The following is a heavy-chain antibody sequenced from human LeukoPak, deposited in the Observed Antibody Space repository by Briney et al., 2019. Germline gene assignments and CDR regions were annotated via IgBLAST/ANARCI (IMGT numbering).Heavy chain of an antibody. D-gene: IGHD2-2*01. V-gene: IGHV1-2*02. CDR2: INPNSGGT. CDR3: ARDIGYCSSTSCQTDY. J-gene: IGHJ4*02. CDR1: GYTFTGYY. Sequence: GASVKVSCKASGYTFTGYYMHWVRQAPGQGPEWMGWINPNSGGTNYAQKFQGRVTMTRDTSISTAYMELSRLRSDDTAVYYCARDIGYCSSTSCQTDYWGQGTLVTVSS.